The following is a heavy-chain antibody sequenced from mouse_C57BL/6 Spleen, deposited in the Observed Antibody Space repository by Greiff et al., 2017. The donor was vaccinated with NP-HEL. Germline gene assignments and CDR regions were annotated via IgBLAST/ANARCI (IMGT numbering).Heavy chain of an antibody. V-gene: IGHV1-15*01. J-gene: IGHJ4*01. CDR2: IDPETGGT. CDR1: GYTFTDYE. Sequence: VQLQQSGAELVRPGASVTLSCKASGYTFTDYEMHWVKQTPVQGLEWIGAIDPETGGTAYNQKFKGKAILTADKSSSTAYMELRSLTSEDSAVYYCTRDYYGSMASTGTRYYYAMDYWGQGTSVTVSS. CDR3: TRDYYGSMASTGTRYYYAMDY. D-gene: IGHD1-1*01.